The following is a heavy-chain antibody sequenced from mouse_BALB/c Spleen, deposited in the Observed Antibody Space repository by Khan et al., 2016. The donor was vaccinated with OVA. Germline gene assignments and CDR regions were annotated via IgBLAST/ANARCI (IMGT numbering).Heavy chain of an antibody. CDR2: IAPGSGST. CDR1: GYTFTSYW. D-gene: IGHD1-1*01. J-gene: IGHJ4*01. V-gene: IGHV1S41*01. Sequence: DLVKPGASVKLSCKASGYTFTSYWINWIKQRPGQGLVWIGRIAPGSGSTYYNEMFKGKATMTVDTSSSPAYVQLRSLSSEDSAVYFCARGNYYGSTCYARDYWGQGTSVTVSS. CDR3: ARGNYYGSTCYARDY.